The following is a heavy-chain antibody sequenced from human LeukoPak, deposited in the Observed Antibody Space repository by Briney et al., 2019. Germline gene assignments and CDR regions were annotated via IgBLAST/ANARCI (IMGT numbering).Heavy chain of an antibody. V-gene: IGHV3-30*02. CDR3: AKGGGYETQYYYYYLDV. Sequence: GGSLRLSCAASGFTFSSYGMHWVRQAPGKGLEWVAFIRYDGSNKYYADSVKGRFTISRDNSKNTLYLQMKSLRAEDTAVYYCAKGGGYETQYYYYYLDVWGKGTTVTISS. CDR2: IRYDGSNK. D-gene: IGHD5-12*01. CDR1: GFTFSSYG. J-gene: IGHJ6*03.